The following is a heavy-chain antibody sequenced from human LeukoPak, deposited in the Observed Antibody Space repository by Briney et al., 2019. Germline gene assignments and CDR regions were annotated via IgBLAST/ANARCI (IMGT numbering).Heavy chain of an antibody. D-gene: IGHD2-21*02. CDR1: GFTFTNYE. CDR3: TSWGDTTAEYFQR. Sequence: GGSLRLSCAASGFTFTNYEMSWVRQAPGKGLEWLSSISGSGDSVFYADSVKGRFTISRDNSLNTLHLQMNSLRVEDTAVYYCTSWGDTTAEYFQRWGQGTLVTVSS. J-gene: IGHJ1*01. CDR2: ISGSGDSV. V-gene: IGHV3-23*01.